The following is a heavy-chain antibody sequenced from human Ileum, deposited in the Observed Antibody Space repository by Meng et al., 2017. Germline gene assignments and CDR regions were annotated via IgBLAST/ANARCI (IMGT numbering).Heavy chain of an antibody. CDR2: MSPNSGNT. J-gene: IGHJ5*02. CDR1: GYTFTSYD. CDR3: ARVVSSGTFGDWFDP. Sequence: QVQLVQSEAEVRKPGASVKVSCRASGYTFTSYDIHWVRQAPGQGLEWMGWMSPNSGNTGYSHNFQGRVTLTRSTPLRTVHMELSSLQSEDTAVYYCARVVSSGTFGDWFDPWGQGTLVTVSS. V-gene: IGHV1-8*01. D-gene: IGHD3-10*01.